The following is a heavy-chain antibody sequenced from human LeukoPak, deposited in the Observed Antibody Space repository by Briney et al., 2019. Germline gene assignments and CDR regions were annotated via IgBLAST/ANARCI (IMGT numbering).Heavy chain of an antibody. V-gene: IGHV4-61*08. D-gene: IGHD6-6*01. J-gene: IGHJ4*02. CDR1: GGSISSGGYY. Sequence: SETLSLTCTVSGGSISSGGYYWSWIRQHPGKGLEWIGYIYYSGSTNYNPSLKSRVTISVDTSKNQFSLKLSSVTAADTAVYYCARDTPGSSSLDYWGQGTLVTVSS. CDR2: IYYSGST. CDR3: ARDTPGSSSLDY.